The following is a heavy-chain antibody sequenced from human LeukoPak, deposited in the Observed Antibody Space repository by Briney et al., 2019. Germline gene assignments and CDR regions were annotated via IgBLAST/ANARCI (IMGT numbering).Heavy chain of an antibody. CDR3: AGGPDRGY. CDR2: IYSGGST. D-gene: IGHD1-14*01. CDR1: GLTVRNTN. J-gene: IGHJ4*02. V-gene: IGHV3-53*01. Sequence: GGSLRLSFAAPGLTVRNTNMSWVRKAPGRGLEWVSLIYSGGSTYYADSVKGRFTISRDNSKNTLYLQMNSLRAEDTAVYYCAGGPDRGYWGQGTLVTVSS.